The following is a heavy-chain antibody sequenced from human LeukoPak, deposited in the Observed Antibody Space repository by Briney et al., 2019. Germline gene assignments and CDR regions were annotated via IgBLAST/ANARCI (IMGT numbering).Heavy chain of an antibody. V-gene: IGHV3-23*01. J-gene: IGHJ4*02. D-gene: IGHD2-21*01. CDR3: AKPDVLLIARTFYDY. CDR1: GFTFSSYA. CDR2: ISGSGGST. Sequence: PGGSLRLSCAASGFTFSSYAMSWVRQAPGKGLEWASAISGSGGSTYYADSVKGRFTISRDNSKNTLYLQMNSLRAEDTAVYYCAKPDVLLIARTFYDYWGQGTLVTVSS.